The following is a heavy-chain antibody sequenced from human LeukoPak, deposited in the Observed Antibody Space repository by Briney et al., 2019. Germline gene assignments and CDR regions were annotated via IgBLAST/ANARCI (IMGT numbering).Heavy chain of an antibody. CDR3: ARDPLRNSFDL. D-gene: IGHD1/OR15-1a*01. Sequence: PSETLSLTCTVSGGSISANHWVWIRQPAGKGLEWIGRLHISGNKNYNPSLKSRDTISLDNSKNQFSLRMTSATAADTAVYFCARDPLRNSFDLWGQGILVSVSS. CDR1: GGSISANH. V-gene: IGHV4-4*07. CDR2: LHISGNK. J-gene: IGHJ4*02.